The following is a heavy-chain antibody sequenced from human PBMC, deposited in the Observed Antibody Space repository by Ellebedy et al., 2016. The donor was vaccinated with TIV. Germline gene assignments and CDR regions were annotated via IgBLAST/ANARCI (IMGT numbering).Heavy chain of an antibody. CDR2: IYPGDSDT. J-gene: IGHJ1*01. CDR1: GYSFTSYW. Sequence: PGGSLRLSCKGSGYSFTSYWISWVRQMPGKGLEWMGIIYPGDSDTRYSPSFQGQVTISADKSISTAYLQWSSLKASDTAMYYCARHWNYGSGSFPFGHWGQGTLVTVSS. D-gene: IGHD3-10*01. CDR3: ARHWNYGSGSFPFGH. V-gene: IGHV5-51*01.